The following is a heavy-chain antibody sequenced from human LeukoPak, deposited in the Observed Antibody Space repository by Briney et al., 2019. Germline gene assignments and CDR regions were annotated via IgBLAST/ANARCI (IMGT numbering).Heavy chain of an antibody. J-gene: IGHJ4*02. CDR3: ARGDDGRSLDY. D-gene: IGHD1-1*01. CDR1: GFTFINFG. Sequence: GGSLRLSCAVSGFTFINFGMHWVRHAPGKGHEGVAIVWYDGNNKYYADSVKGRFTISRDNSEDTLFLQMNSLRVEDSALYYCARGDDGRSLDYWGQGTRVTVSS. V-gene: IGHV3-33*01. CDR2: VWYDGNNK.